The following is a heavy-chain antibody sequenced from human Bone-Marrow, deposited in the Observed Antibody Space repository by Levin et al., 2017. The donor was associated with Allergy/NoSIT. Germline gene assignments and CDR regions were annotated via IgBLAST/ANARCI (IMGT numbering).Heavy chain of an antibody. CDR3: ASGSDYYGSGFDY. D-gene: IGHD3-10*01. Sequence: GGSLRLSCAASGFTFSSYAMHWVRQAPGKGLEWVAVISYDGSNKYYADSVKGRFTISRDNSKNTLYLQMNSLRAEDTAVYYCASGSDYYGSGFDYWGQGTLVTVSS. CDR2: ISYDGSNK. J-gene: IGHJ4*02. CDR1: GFTFSSYA. V-gene: IGHV3-30-3*01.